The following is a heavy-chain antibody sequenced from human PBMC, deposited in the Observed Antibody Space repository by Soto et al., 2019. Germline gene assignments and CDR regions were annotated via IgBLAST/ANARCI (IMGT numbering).Heavy chain of an antibody. Sequence: GGSLRLSCAASGFTFSSYSMNWVRQAPGKGLEWVSSISSSSSYIYYADSVKGRFTISRDNAKNSLYLQMNSLRAEDTAVYYCARDESGLRFLGPYYYYMDVWGKGTTVTVSS. CDR2: ISSSSSYI. CDR3: ARDESGLRFLGPYYYYMDV. D-gene: IGHD3-3*01. V-gene: IGHV3-21*01. J-gene: IGHJ6*03. CDR1: GFTFSSYS.